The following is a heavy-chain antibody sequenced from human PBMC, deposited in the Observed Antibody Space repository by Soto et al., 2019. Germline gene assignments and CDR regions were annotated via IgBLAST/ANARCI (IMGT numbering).Heavy chain of an antibody. D-gene: IGHD5-12*01. J-gene: IGHJ2*01. CDR2: VSSEGGTQ. CDR3: ARETYYSGHVIGNLDL. V-gene: IGHV3-30-3*01. Sequence: QVQLVQSGAEVKKPGASVKVSCKASGFTFSTYAMQWVRQAPGKGLEWVAVVSSEGGTQFYADSVKGRFTISRDNSKNSLYLQMSSLTIEDAAIYYCARETYYSGHVIGNLDLWGRGTLVTVSS. CDR1: GFTFSTYA.